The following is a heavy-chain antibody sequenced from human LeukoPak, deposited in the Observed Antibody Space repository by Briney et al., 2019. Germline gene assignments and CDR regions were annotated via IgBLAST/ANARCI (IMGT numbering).Heavy chain of an antibody. D-gene: IGHD1-26*01. Sequence: GGSLRLSCAASGFTFSSYSMNWVRQAPGKGLEGVSSISSSSTYIFYADSVKGRFTTSRDNAKSSLYLQMNSLRAEDTAVYYCARGVVGATASRLDYWGQGTLVTVSS. CDR3: ARGVVGATASRLDY. J-gene: IGHJ4*02. V-gene: IGHV3-21*01. CDR1: GFTFSSYS. CDR2: ISSSSTYI.